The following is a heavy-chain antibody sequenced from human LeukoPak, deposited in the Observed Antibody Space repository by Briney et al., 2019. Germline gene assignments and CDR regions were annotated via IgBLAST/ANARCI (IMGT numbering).Heavy chain of an antibody. V-gene: IGHV4-61*02. Sequence: KPSETLSLTCTVSGGSISSGSYYWSWIRQPAGKGLEWIGRIYTSGSTNYNPSLKSRVTISVDTSKNQFSLRLSSVTAADTALYYCARDAGYSYGYSFYYFDYWGQGTLVTVSS. CDR3: ARDAGYSYGYSFYYFDY. J-gene: IGHJ4*02. D-gene: IGHD5-18*01. CDR2: IYTSGST. CDR1: GGSISSGSYY.